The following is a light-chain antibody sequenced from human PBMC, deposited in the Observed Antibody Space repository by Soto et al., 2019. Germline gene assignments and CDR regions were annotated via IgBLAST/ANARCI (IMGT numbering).Light chain of an antibody. CDR1: QSIGNY. V-gene: IGKV1-39*01. Sequence: DIQMTQSPSSLSASVGDRVTITCRASQSIGNYLNWYQCKPGEAPKVLIFAAATVQRGVPSRFSGSGSGTDFTLTISNLKPDDFAIYYCQQRHSPPWTFGQGPRVDIK. CDR2: AAA. J-gene: IGKJ1*01. CDR3: QQRHSPPWT.